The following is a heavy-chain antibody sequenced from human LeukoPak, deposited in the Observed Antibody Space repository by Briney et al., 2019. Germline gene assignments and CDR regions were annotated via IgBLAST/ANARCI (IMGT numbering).Heavy chain of an antibody. V-gene: IGHV3-21*01. J-gene: IGHJ4*02. CDR3: ARLGVAAADDY. CDR2: ISSSSSYI. D-gene: IGHD6-13*01. Sequence: GGSLRLSCAASGFTFSSYSMNWVRQAPGKGLEWVSSISSSSSYIYYADSVKGRFTISRDNAKNSLYLQMDSLRAEDTAVYYCARLGVAAADDYWGQGTLVTVSS. CDR1: GFTFSSYS.